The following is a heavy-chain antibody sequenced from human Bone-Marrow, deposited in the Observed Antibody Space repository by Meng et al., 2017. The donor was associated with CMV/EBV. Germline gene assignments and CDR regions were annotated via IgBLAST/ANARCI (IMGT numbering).Heavy chain of an antibody. D-gene: IGHD3-3*01. CDR1: GFTFSNYW. CDR2: IKQDGSET. J-gene: IGHJ6*02. V-gene: IGHV3-7*01. Sequence: LSLTCVVSGFTFSNYWMSWVRQAPGKGLEWVANIKQDGSETYYVDPVEGRFTISRDNAKNSLYLQMNSLRDEDMAVYFCAREYYDFWRGEYSLDVWGHGTTVTVSS. CDR3: AREYYDFWRGEYSLDV.